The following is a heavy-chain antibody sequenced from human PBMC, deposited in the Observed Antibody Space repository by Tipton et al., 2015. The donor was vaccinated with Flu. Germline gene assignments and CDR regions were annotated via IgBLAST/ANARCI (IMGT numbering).Heavy chain of an antibody. CDR3: ASDLAYYDILSGDQGYYYYGMDV. D-gene: IGHD3-9*01. CDR1: GDSVSSNSAA. Sequence: GLVKPSQTLSLTCAISGDSVSSNSAAWSWIRQSPSRGLEWLGRTYYRSKWYNDYAVSVKSRITINPDTSKNQFSLQLNSVTPEDTDVYYCASDLAYYDILSGDQGYYYYGMDVWGQGTTVTVSS. J-gene: IGHJ6*02. CDR2: TYYRSKWYN. V-gene: IGHV6-1*01.